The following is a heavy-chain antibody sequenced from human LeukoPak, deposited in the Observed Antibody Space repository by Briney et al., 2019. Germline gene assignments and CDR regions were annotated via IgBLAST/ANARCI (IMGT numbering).Heavy chain of an antibody. CDR1: GGSISSSRYY. J-gene: IGHJ4*02. Sequence: SETLSLTCTVSGGSISSSRYYWGWIRQPPGKGLEWIGSIYYSGSTYYNPSLKSRVTISVDTSKSQFSLKLSSVTAADTAVYYCARRRRGVRYFDWLLFDDYWGQGTLVTVSS. CDR3: ARRRRGVRYFDWLLFDDY. CDR2: IYYSGST. V-gene: IGHV4-39*01. D-gene: IGHD3-9*01.